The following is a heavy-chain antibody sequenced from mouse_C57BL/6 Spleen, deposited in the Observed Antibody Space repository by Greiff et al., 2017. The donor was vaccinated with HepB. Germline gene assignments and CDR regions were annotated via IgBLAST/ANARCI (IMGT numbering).Heavy chain of an antibody. V-gene: IGHV1-55*01. CDR1: GYTFTSYW. CDR3: ARKRYGSSYEAMDY. Sequence: VQLQQPGAELVKPGASVKMSCKASGYTFTSYWITWVKQRPGQGLEWIGDIYPGSGSTNYNEKFKSKATLTVDTSSSTAYMQLSSLTSEDSAVYYGARKRYGSSYEAMDYWGQGTSVTVSS. J-gene: IGHJ4*01. CDR2: IYPGSGST. D-gene: IGHD1-1*01.